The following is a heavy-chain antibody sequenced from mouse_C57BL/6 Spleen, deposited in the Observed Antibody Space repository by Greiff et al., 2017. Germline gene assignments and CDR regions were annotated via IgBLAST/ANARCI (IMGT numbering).Heavy chain of an antibody. Sequence: QVQLQQSGAELVKPGASVKLSCKASGYTFTEYTIHWVKQRSGQGLEWIGWFYPGSGSIKYNEKFKDKATLTADKSSSAVYMELSRLTSEDSAVYYCARHEEVYYYGSGYAMDYWGQGTSVTVSS. J-gene: IGHJ4*01. D-gene: IGHD1-1*01. CDR2: FYPGSGSI. V-gene: IGHV1-62-2*01. CDR1: GYTFTEYT. CDR3: ARHEEVYYYGSGYAMDY.